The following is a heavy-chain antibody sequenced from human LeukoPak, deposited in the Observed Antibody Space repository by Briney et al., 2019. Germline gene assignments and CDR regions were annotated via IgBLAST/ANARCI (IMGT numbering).Heavy chain of an antibody. CDR2: INHSGST. V-gene: IGHV4-34*01. D-gene: IGHD6-19*01. CDR3: ASVPTGYSSGWYILDY. Sequence: PSETLSLTCAVYGGSFSGYYWSWIRQPPGKGLEWIGEINHSGSTNYNPSLKSRVTISVDTSKNQFSLKLSSVTAADTAVYYCASVPTGYSSGWYILDYWGQGTLVTVSS. J-gene: IGHJ4*02. CDR1: GGSFSGYY.